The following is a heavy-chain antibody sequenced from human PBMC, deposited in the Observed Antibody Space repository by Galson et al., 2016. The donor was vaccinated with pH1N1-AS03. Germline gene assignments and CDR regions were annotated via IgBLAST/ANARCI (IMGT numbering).Heavy chain of an antibody. CDR3: VKEAPKEAGDY. Sequence: SLRLSCAGSGFTVTRNDMHWVRQATGKGLEWVSIIAATGPTHYADSVKGRFSIYRDLSKHTLYLQMNGLRVEDTAMCYCVKEAPKEAGDYWGRGVMVTVSS. CDR2: IAATGPT. J-gene: IGHJ4*02. V-gene: IGHV3-13*01. CDR1: GFTVTRND.